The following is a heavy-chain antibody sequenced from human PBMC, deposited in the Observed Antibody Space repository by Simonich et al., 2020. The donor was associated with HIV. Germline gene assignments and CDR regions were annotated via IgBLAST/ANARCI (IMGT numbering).Heavy chain of an antibody. CDR3: ARGPAPAVSGGWGVNWFDP. Sequence: QVQLQESGPGLVKPSETLSLTCAVSGYYISSGYYWGWIRQPPRKGLECIASYHVGRTYYNPALTTQVTRTLDTSKNQLSLKLGSVTAADTAFYYCARGPAPAVSGGWGVNWFDPWGQGTLVTVSS. V-gene: IGHV4-38-2*01. CDR2: YHVGRT. D-gene: IGHD2-15*01. CDR1: GYYISSGYY. J-gene: IGHJ5*02.